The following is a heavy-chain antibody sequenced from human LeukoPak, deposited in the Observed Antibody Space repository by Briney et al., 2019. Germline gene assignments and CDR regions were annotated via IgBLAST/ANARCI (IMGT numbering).Heavy chain of an antibody. J-gene: IGHJ4*02. CDR2: IYRDGNT. V-gene: IGHV3-53*01. CDR1: GFTVSSNY. D-gene: IGHD2-15*01. Sequence: GGSLRLSCAASGFTVSSNYMSWVRQAPGKGLEWVSVIYRDGNTYYADSVKGRFTISRDNSKNTLYLQMNSLRAEDTAVYYCAGCSGGSCYEADYWGQGTLVTVSS. CDR3: AGCSGGSCYEADY.